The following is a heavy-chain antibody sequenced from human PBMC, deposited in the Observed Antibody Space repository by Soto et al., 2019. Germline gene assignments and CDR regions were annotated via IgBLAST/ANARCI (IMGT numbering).Heavy chain of an antibody. Sequence: QVQLVESGGGVVQPGRSLRLSCAASGFTFSSYGMHWVRQAPGKGLEWVAVISYDGSNKYYADSVKGRFTISRDNSKNTLYLQMNSLRAEDTAMYYCAKDDKGYGDYGGWGQGTLVTVSS. D-gene: IGHD4-17*01. J-gene: IGHJ4*02. CDR3: AKDDKGYGDYGG. V-gene: IGHV3-30*18. CDR1: GFTFSSYG. CDR2: ISYDGSNK.